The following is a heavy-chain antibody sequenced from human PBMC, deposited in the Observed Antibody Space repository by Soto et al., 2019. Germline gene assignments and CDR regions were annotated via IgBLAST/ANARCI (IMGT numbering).Heavy chain of an antibody. J-gene: IGHJ3*02. Sequence: ASVKVSCKASGYTFTSYDINWVRQATGQGLEWMGWMNPNSGNTGYAQKFQGRVTMTRNTSISTAYMELSSLRSEDTAVYYCVVLLRFEDAFDIWGQGTMVTVSS. D-gene: IGHD3-10*01. V-gene: IGHV1-8*01. CDR1: GYTFTSYD. CDR2: MNPNSGNT. CDR3: VVLLRFEDAFDI.